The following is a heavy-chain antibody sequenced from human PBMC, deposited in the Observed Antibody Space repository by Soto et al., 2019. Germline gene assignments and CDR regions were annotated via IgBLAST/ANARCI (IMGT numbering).Heavy chain of an antibody. CDR3: ARRILLYGDPGYYFDY. D-gene: IGHD4-17*01. Sequence: SETLSLTCTVSGGSISSSSYYWGWIRQPPGKGLEWIGSIYYSGSTYYNPSLKSRVTISVDTSKNQFSLKLSSVTAADTAVYYCARRILLYGDPGYYFDYWGQGTLVTVSS. CDR2: IYYSGST. CDR1: GGSISSSSYY. J-gene: IGHJ4*02. V-gene: IGHV4-39*01.